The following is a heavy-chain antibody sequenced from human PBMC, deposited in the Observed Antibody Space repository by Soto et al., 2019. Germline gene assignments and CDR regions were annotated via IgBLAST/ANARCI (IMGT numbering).Heavy chain of an antibody. D-gene: IGHD3-22*01. CDR1: GFTFISYA. J-gene: IGHJ4*02. V-gene: IGHV3-23*01. CDR3: AKDQYYYDSSGYYPFRY. CDR2: ISGSGGST. Sequence: HPWGSLRLSCAASGFTFISYAIIFFRHSAFKWLEWVSAISGSGGSTYYADSVKGRFTISRDNSKNTLYLQMNSLRAEDTAVYYCAKDQYYYDSSGYYPFRYWGQGTLVTVSS.